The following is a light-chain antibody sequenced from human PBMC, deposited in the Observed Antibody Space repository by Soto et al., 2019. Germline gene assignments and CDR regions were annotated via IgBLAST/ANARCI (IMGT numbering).Light chain of an antibody. J-gene: IGLJ1*01. V-gene: IGLV2-14*01. Sequence: QSVLTQPASVSGSPGQSVTISCTGTSSDVAGYNYVSWYQQHPGKAPKLMIYEVANRPSGVSNRFSGSKSGNTASLTISGLQAEDEADYYCSSYMSSSTFVFGAGTKVTVL. CDR2: EVA. CDR1: SSDVAGYNY. CDR3: SSYMSSSTFV.